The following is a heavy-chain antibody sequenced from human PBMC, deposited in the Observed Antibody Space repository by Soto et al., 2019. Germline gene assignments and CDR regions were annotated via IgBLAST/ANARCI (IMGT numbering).Heavy chain of an antibody. CDR1: GGSISNGDYS. CDR3: ARILIKMVRGVIKGNWFDP. CDR2: IYHSGST. D-gene: IGHD3-10*01. V-gene: IGHV4-30-2*01. J-gene: IGHJ5*02. Sequence: QLQLQESGSGLVKPSQTLSLTCAVSGGSISNGDYSWSWIRQPPGKGLEWIGYIYHSGSTYYNPSLKSRVTMPVDRSKNQFSLNLSSVTAADTAVYYCARILIKMVRGVIKGNWFDPWGQGTLVTVSS.